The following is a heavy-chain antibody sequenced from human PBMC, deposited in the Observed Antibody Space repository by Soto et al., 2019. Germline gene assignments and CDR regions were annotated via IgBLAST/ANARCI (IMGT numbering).Heavy chain of an antibody. CDR1: GGSISSYY. V-gene: IGHV4-59*01. Sequence: SETLSLTCTVSGGSISSYYWSWIRQAPGKGLEWIGYIHYSGSASYNPSLKSRVSISVDTSKNQFSLRLTSVTAADTAVYYCARPYWGLSGGVFDIWGQGTMVTVSS. CDR3: ARPYWGLSGGVFDI. CDR2: IHYSGSA. D-gene: IGHD7-27*01. J-gene: IGHJ3*02.